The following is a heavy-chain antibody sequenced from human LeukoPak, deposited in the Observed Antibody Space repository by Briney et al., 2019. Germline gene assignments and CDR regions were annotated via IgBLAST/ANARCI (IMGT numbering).Heavy chain of an antibody. CDR2: IIPIFGTA. J-gene: IGHJ4*02. V-gene: IGHV1-69*01. CDR1: GGTFSSYA. CDR3: AREARYDQNFDY. D-gene: IGHD3-9*01. Sequence: GSSVKVSCKASGGTFSSYAISWVRQAPGQGLEWMGGIIPIFGTANYAQKFQGRVTITADESMSTAYMELSSLRSEDTAVYYCAREARYDQNFDYWGQGTLVTVSS.